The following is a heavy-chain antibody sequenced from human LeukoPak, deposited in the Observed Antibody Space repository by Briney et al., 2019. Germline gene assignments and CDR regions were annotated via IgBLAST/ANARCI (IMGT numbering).Heavy chain of an antibody. CDR3: ARPYSSGWYRYFQH. Sequence: SETQSLTCAVYGGSFSGYYWSWIRQPPGKGLEWIGEINHSGSTNYNPSLKSRVTISVDTSKNQFSLKLSSVTAADTAVYYCARPYSSGWYRYFQHWGQGTLVTVSS. CDR1: GGSFSGYY. V-gene: IGHV4-34*01. J-gene: IGHJ1*01. D-gene: IGHD6-19*01. CDR2: INHSGST.